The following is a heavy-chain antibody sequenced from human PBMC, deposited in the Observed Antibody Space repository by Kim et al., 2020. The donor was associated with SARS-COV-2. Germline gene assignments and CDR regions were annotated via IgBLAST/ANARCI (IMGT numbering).Heavy chain of an antibody. D-gene: IGHD1-26*01. Sequence: SETLSLTCTVSGGSISSYYWSWIRQPPGKGLEWIGYIYYSGSTNYNPSLKSRVTISVDTSKNQFSLKLSSVTTADTAVYYCARWTSGSYYGYYYYGMDVWGQGTTVTVSS. V-gene: IGHV4-59*01. J-gene: IGHJ6*02. CDR1: GGSISSYY. CDR3: ARWTSGSYYGYYYYGMDV. CDR2: IYYSGST.